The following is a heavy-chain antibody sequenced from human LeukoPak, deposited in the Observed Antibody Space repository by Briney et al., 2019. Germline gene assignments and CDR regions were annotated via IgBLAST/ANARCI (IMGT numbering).Heavy chain of an antibody. Sequence: ASVKVSCKASGYTFTDYYMHWVRQAPGQGLEWMGWINPNNAGTNYAQKFQGRVTMTRDTSISTAYMDLTRLRSDDTAVYYCARDGAYDYFDYWGQGTLVTVSS. CDR3: ARDGAYDYFDY. CDR2: INPNNAGT. V-gene: IGHV1-2*02. CDR1: GYTFTDYY. J-gene: IGHJ4*02. D-gene: IGHD5-12*01.